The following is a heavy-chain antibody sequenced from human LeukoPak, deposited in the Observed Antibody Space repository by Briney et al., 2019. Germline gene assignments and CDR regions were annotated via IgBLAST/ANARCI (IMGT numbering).Heavy chain of an antibody. Sequence: SETLSLTCTVSGGSFSDYHWSWIRQPAGKRLEWIGRVYASGYSNYNPSLRSRVTMSLDTSKKQLSLRLSSVTAAGTAVYYCARDGLYSNGYSYFDYWGQGTLVTVSP. J-gene: IGHJ4*02. CDR3: ARDGLYSNGYSYFDY. CDR2: VYASGYS. CDR1: GGSFSDYH. D-gene: IGHD3-22*01. V-gene: IGHV4-4*07.